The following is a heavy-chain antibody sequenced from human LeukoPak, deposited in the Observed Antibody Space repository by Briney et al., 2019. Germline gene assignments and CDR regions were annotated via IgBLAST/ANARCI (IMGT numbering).Heavy chain of an antibody. CDR2: SQSFTGTT. D-gene: IGHD1-26*01. V-gene: IGHV3-48*01. Sequence: GGSLRLSCAASGFTFSSYSMNWIRQAPGKGLEWVLYSQSFTGTTSYADSVEGRFTISSDNAKNSLYLQMNSLRAEDTAVYYCAKDAGWELFDYWGQGTLVTVSS. CDR1: GFTFSSYS. CDR3: AKDAGWELFDY. J-gene: IGHJ4*02.